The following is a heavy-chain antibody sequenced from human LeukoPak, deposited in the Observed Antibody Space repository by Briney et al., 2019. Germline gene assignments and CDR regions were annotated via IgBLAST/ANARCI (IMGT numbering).Heavy chain of an antibody. J-gene: IGHJ1*01. V-gene: IGHV4-34*01. Sequence: SETLSLTCAVYGGSFSGYYWSWIRQPPGKGLEWIGEINHSGSTNYNPSLKSRVTISVDTSKNQFSLKLSSVTAADTAVYHCARDPEYFQHWGQGTLVTVSS. CDR1: GGSFSGYY. CDR2: INHSGST. CDR3: ARDPEYFQH.